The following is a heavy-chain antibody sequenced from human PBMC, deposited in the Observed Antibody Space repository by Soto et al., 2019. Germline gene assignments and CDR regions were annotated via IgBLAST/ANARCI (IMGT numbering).Heavy chain of an antibody. D-gene: IGHD3-10*01. J-gene: IGHJ6*02. Sequence: PGGSLRLSCAVSGFTFNKYGMHWVRQAPGKGLEWVAVIWYDGSKKYYADSVKGRFTISRDNSKNTLHLQMDSLRAEDTAMYYCARDLLLWFGELGYYYYGMDVWGQGTTVTVSS. V-gene: IGHV3-33*01. CDR3: ARDLLLWFGELGYYYYGMDV. CDR1: GFTFNKYG. CDR2: IWYDGSKK.